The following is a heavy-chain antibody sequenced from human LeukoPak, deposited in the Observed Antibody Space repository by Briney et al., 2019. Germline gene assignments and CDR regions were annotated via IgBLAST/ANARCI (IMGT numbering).Heavy chain of an antibody. Sequence: GGSLRLSCGASGFTFSGHGMRWVRQAPGKGLEWVSGISGSGGSTFYADSVKGRFTISRDDSKNTPYLQMNSLRVEDTAVYYCAKDYRSSTTCFFENWGQGTLVTVSS. CDR1: GFTFSGHG. CDR2: ISGSGGST. D-gene: IGHD2-2*01. V-gene: IGHV3-23*01. CDR3: AKDYRSSTTCFFEN. J-gene: IGHJ4*02.